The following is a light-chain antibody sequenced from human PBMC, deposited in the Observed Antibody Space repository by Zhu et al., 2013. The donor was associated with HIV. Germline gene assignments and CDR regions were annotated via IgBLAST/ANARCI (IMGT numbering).Light chain of an antibody. J-gene: IGKJ2*04. CDR2: GAS. Sequence: EIVLTQSPGTLSLSPGERATLSCRASQSVSSTYLAWYQQKPGQAPRLLISGASIRATGIPARFSGSGSGTEFTLTISILQSEDFAVYYCQQYNNWPCSFGQGTKVEIK. V-gene: IGKV3D-15*03. CDR1: QSVSSTY. CDR3: QQYNNWPCS.